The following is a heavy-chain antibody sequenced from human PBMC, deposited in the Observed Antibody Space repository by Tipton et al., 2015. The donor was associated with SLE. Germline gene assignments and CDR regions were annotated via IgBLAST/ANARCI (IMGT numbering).Heavy chain of an antibody. CDR3: ARDWVVGATLDRFDP. Sequence: TLSLTCTVSGGSVSRNYYYWAWIRQYPGKGLEWIGSIHYSGTTYYNPSLNSRFTISVDTSKNQFSLKVTSVTATDTAVYYCARDWVVGATLDRFDPWGQGTLVTVSS. V-gene: IGHV4-39*02. D-gene: IGHD1-26*01. CDR2: IHYSGTT. J-gene: IGHJ5*02. CDR1: GGSVSRNYYY.